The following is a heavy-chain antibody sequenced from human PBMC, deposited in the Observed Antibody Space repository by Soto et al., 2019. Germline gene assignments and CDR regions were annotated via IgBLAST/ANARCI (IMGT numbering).Heavy chain of an antibody. CDR2: IRSNADGGTA. V-gene: IGHV3-15*01. CDR3: SAALRRDSALGAY. J-gene: IGHJ4*02. CDR1: GFPFIDAW. Sequence: EVQLVESGGGLVKPGGSLRLSCTASGFPFIDAWMSWVRQAPGKGLQWIGRIRSNADGGTADLTAPVRDRFTISSDDSKSTLYLQMKSLKIDDTAVYFCSAALRRDSALGAYWGLGTLVSVSS. D-gene: IGHD3-16*01.